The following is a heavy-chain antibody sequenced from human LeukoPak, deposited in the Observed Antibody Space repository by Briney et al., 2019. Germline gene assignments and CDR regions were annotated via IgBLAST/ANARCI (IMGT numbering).Heavy chain of an antibody. J-gene: IGHJ5*02. V-gene: IGHV3-74*01. CDR2: MNSDGSST. CDR3: ARCASNWFDP. CDR1: RLTFSSYW. Sequence: GGSLRLSCAASRLTFSSYWMHWVRQAQGKGMVWVSRMNSDGSSTSYADSVQGRCPISRHNAKNTLYLQMNSLRAEDTAVYYCARCASNWFDPWGEGTLVSVCS.